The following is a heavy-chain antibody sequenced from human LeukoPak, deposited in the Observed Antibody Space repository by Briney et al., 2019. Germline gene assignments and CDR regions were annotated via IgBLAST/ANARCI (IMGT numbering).Heavy chain of an antibody. CDR3: ARRARGEWLQSEYYFDY. CDR2: ISAYNGNT. CDR1: GYTFTSYG. Sequence: GASVKVSCKASGYTFTSYGISWVRQAPGQGLEWMGWISAYNGNTNYAQKLQGRVTMTTDTSTSTAYMELRSLRSDDTAVYYCARRARGEWLQSEYYFDYWGQGTLVTVSS. D-gene: IGHD5-24*01. J-gene: IGHJ4*02. V-gene: IGHV1-18*01.